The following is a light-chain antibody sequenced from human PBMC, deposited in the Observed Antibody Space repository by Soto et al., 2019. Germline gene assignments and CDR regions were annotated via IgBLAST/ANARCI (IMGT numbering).Light chain of an antibody. CDR3: QQYDTSPIT. CDR1: QGIGNA. CDR2: GAS. V-gene: IGKV1-NL1*01. Sequence: IQMTQSPSSLSASVGDRVTISCRASQGIGNALGWYQQKPGKPPKVLIYGASTRATGVPDRFSGSGSETDFSLIISRLEPEDFALYYCQQYDTSPITFGQGTRLQIK. J-gene: IGKJ5*01.